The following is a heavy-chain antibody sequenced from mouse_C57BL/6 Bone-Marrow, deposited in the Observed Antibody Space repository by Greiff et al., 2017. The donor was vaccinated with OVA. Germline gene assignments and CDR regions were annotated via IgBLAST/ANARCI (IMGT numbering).Heavy chain of an antibody. D-gene: IGHD3-2*02. CDR1: GYTFTGYW. CDR3: ARRRAQATYYYAMDY. CDR2: ILPGSGST. J-gene: IGHJ4*01. Sequence: VQLQQSGAELMKPGASVKLSCKATGYTFTGYWIAWVKQMPGPGLEWIGEILPGSGSTNYNEKFKGKATFTADTSSNTAYMQLSSLTTEDSAIYYCARRRAQATYYYAMDYWGQGTSVTVSS. V-gene: IGHV1-9*01.